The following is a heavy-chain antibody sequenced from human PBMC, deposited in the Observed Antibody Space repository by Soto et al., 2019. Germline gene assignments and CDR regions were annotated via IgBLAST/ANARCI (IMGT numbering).Heavy chain of an antibody. D-gene: IGHD2-2*01. J-gene: IGHJ4*02. CDR1: GGSFSGYY. V-gene: IGHV4-34*01. Sequence: PSETLSLTCAVYGGSFSGYYWSWIRQPPGKGLGWIGEINHSGSTNYNPSLKSRVTISVDTSKNQFSLKLSSVTAADTAVYYCARVGTSHWFDYWGQGTLVTVSS. CDR3: ARVGTSHWFDY. CDR2: INHSGST.